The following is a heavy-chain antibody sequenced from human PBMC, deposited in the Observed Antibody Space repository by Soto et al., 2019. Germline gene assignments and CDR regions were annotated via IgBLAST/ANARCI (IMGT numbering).Heavy chain of an antibody. Sequence: QITLNESGPTVVRPTETLTLTCRFSGFSLTTSGVSVGWIRQSPGKAPEWLALIYWDDDKRYRASLKSRLTITKDTSKNQVVLTVSDLDPTDTATYYCAHRVLRTVFGLVTTTAIYFDFWGQGTPVAVSS. D-gene: IGHD3-3*01. CDR1: GFSLTTSGVS. CDR2: IYWDDDK. J-gene: IGHJ4*02. CDR3: AHRVLRTVFGLVTTTAIYFDF. V-gene: IGHV2-5*02.